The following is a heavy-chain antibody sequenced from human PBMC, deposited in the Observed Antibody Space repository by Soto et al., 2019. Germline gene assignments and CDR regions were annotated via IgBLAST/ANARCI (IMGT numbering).Heavy chain of an antibody. D-gene: IGHD3-10*01. V-gene: IGHV4-38-2*02. Sequence: PSETLSLTCAVSGYSISSGYYWGWIRQPPGKGLEWIGSIYHSRSTYYNPSLKSRVTISVDTSKNQFSLKLSSVTAADTAVYYCAREARYYYGSGSSLYYFDYWGQGTLVTVSS. CDR3: AREARYYYGSGSSLYYFDY. CDR2: IYHSRST. CDR1: GYSISSGYY. J-gene: IGHJ4*02.